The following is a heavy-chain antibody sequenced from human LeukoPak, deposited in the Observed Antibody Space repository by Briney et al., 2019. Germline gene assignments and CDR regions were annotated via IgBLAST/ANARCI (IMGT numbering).Heavy chain of an antibody. CDR3: AREPTRGRAGDNSFAI. CDR1: GYIFNDYD. V-gene: IGHV1-8*01. Sequence: GSVNVSCKASGYIFNDYDIHWVRQAAGQGLEWMGWMNPNSGNTGYAQNSQSRIPTTRDPSITTAYMELSGLMPEDTAVDYCAREPTRGRAGDNSFAICGQGTIVTVSS. CDR2: MNPNSGNT. J-gene: IGHJ3*02. D-gene: IGHD7-27*01.